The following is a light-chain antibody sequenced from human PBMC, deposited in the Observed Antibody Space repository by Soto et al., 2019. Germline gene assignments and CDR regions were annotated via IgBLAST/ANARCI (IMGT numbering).Light chain of an antibody. J-gene: IGKJ1*01. CDR3: QQYGGSHRT. V-gene: IGKV3-20*01. Sequence: EILLTQSPGTLSLSPGERATLSCRASQSINNNYLAWYQQKRGQAPRLLIYGASSRATGIPDRFSGSGSGTDFTLTISRLEPEEFAVYYCQQYGGSHRTFGQGTKVEIK. CDR2: GAS. CDR1: QSINNNY.